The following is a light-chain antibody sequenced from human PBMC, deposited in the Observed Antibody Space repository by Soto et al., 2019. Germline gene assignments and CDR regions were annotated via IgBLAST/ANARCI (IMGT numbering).Light chain of an antibody. Sequence: LYLSVGALSLNPGERATLSCRASQSVSDSYLAWYQQKLGHSPRLLIYDASSRAPGVADRFSGSGSGTAFSLTISSLQPEDFVTYFCPHGYSMLLTFGERSMADVK. CDR1: QSVSDSY. CDR3: PHGYSMLLT. V-gene: IGKV3-20*01. J-gene: IGKJ4*01. CDR2: DAS.